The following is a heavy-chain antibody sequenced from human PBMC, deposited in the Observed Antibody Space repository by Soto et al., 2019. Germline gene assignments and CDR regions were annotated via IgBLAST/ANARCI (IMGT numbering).Heavy chain of an antibody. D-gene: IGHD2-15*01. Sequence: QVQLQESGPGLVKPSQTLSLTCTVSGGSISSGGYYWSWIRQHPGKGLEWIGYIYYSGSTYYNPSLQGRVTRSVDTAKNQFALKLSSVTAADTAVYYCARGGGYCSGGSCLFDYWGQGTLVTVSS. V-gene: IGHV4-31*03. CDR1: GGSISSGGYY. J-gene: IGHJ4*02. CDR3: ARGGGYCSGGSCLFDY. CDR2: IYYSGST.